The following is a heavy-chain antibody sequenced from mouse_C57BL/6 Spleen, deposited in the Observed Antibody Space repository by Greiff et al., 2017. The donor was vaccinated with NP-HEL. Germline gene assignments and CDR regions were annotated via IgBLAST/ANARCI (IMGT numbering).Heavy chain of an antibody. V-gene: IGHV1-82*01. CDR1: GYAFSSSW. Sequence: QVQLQQSGPELVKPGASVKISCKASGYAFSSSWMNWVKQRPGKGLEWIGRIYPGDGDTNYNGKFKGKATLTSDKSSSTAYMQLSSLTSEDSAVYFCANYCSSPHWGQGTTLTVSS. CDR2: IYPGDGDT. J-gene: IGHJ2*01. CDR3: ANYCSSPH. D-gene: IGHD1-1*01.